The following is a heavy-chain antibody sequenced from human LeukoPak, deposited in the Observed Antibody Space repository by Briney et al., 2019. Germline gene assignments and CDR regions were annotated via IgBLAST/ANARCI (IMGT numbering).Heavy chain of an antibody. J-gene: IGHJ4*02. CDR1: GFTFSTYS. Sequence: PGGSLRLSCAASGFTFSTYSMNWVRQAPGKGLEWISYISSSGSTIYYADSVEGRFTIPRDNAKNSLYLQMNSLRAEDTAVYYCARDSGSYSPTLVDYWGQGTLVTVSS. V-gene: IGHV3-48*01. D-gene: IGHD1-26*01. CDR3: ARDSGSYSPTLVDY. CDR2: ISSSGSTI.